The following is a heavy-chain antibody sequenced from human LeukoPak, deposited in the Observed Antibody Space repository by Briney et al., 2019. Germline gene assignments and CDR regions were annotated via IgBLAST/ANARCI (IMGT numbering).Heavy chain of an antibody. CDR2: INHSGST. CDR1: GGSFSGYY. D-gene: IGHD3-3*01. V-gene: IGHV4-34*01. Sequence: PSETLSLTCAVYGGSFSGYYWSWIRQPPGKGLEWIGEINHSGSTNYNPSLKSRVTISVDTSKNQSSLKLSSVTAADTAVYYCARDDRRYYDFWSGNYYGMDVWGQGTTVTVSS. CDR3: ARDDRRYYDFWSGNYYGMDV. J-gene: IGHJ6*02.